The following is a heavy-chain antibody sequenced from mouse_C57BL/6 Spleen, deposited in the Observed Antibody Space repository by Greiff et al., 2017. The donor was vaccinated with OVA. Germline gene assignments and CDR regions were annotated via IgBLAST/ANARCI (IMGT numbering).Heavy chain of an antibody. CDR3: ARVTTPNYFDY. Sequence: QVQLKESGAELVKPGASVKLSCKASGYTFTSYWMQWVKQRPGQGLEWIGEIDPSDSYTNYNQKFKGKATLTVDTSSSTAYMQLSSLTSEDSAVYYCARVTTPNYFDYWGQGTTLTVSS. D-gene: IGHD1-1*01. CDR1: GYTFTSYW. V-gene: IGHV1-50*01. CDR2: IDPSDSYT. J-gene: IGHJ2*01.